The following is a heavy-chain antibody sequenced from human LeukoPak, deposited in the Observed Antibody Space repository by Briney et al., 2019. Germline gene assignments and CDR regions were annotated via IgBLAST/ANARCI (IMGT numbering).Heavy chain of an antibody. CDR3: ARGSGGDYLPSAFDI. D-gene: IGHD4-17*01. CDR2: ISSSSSYI. J-gene: IGHJ3*02. CDR1: GFTSSSYS. V-gene: IGHV3-21*01. Sequence: GGSLRLSCAASGFTSSSYSMNWVRQAPGKGLEWVSSISSSSSYIYYADSVKGRFTISRDNAKNSLYLQMNSLRAEDTAVYYCARGSGGDYLPSAFDIWGQGTMVTVSS.